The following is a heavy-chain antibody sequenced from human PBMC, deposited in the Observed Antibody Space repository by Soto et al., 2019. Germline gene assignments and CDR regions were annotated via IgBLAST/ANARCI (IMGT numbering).Heavy chain of an antibody. CDR2: ISYDGSNK. J-gene: IGHJ1*01. CDR1: GFTFSSYG. Sequence: QVQLVESGGGVVQPGRSLRLSCAASGFTFSSYGMHWVRQAPGKGLEWVAVISYDGSNKYYADSVKGRFTISRDNSKNTLYLQMNSLRAEDTAVYYCAKDGGYSSSWYRAEYFQHWGQGTLVTVSS. V-gene: IGHV3-30*18. CDR3: AKDGGYSSSWYRAEYFQH. D-gene: IGHD6-13*01.